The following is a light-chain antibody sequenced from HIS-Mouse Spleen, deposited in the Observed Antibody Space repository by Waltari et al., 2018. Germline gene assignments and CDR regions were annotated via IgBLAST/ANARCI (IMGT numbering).Light chain of an antibody. Sequence: DIQMTQSPSSLSASVGDRVTITCQASQDISNYLNWYQQTPGKAPKLLIYDASNLDTGVASRFSGSGSGTDFTFTISSLQPEDIATYYCQQYDNLPPFTFGPGTKVDIK. CDR2: DAS. CDR3: QQYDNLPPFT. V-gene: IGKV1-33*01. J-gene: IGKJ3*01. CDR1: QDISNY.